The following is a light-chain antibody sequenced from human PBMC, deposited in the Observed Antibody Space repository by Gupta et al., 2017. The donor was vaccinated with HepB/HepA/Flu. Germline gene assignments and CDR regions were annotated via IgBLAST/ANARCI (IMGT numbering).Light chain of an antibody. CDR2: AAS. J-gene: IGKJ5*01. CDR3: QQYDGSPLT. V-gene: IGKV3-20*01. Sequence: EIVLTQSPGTLSLSPGERATLSCRASQSANSDYLAWYQQKPGQAPRLLIYAASSRATGIPDRFSGSGSGTDFTLTISRLEPVDFAVYYCQQYDGSPLTFGQGTRLEIK. CDR1: QSANSDY.